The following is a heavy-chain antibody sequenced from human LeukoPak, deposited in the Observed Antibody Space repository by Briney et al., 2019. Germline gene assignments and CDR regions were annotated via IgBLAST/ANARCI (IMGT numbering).Heavy chain of an antibody. J-gene: IGHJ5*02. D-gene: IGHD3-22*01. CDR3: ARAEGGYYDSSGDYWFDP. Sequence: SETLSLTCTVSGGSISSGSYYWSWIRQPAGKGLEWIGRIYTSGSTNYNPSLKSRVTISVDPSKNQFSLKLSSVTDADTAVYYCARAEGGYYDSSGDYWFDPWGQGTLVTVSS. CDR1: GGSISSGSYY. CDR2: IYTSGST. V-gene: IGHV4-61*02.